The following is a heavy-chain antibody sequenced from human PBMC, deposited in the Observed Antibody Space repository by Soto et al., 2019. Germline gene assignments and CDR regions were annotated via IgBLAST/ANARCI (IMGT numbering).Heavy chain of an antibody. J-gene: IGHJ3*02. D-gene: IGHD2-8*02. CDR3: AKATPTGGGASDI. CDR2: ILVDGRT. V-gene: IGHV3-23*01. Sequence: GRSLRLSCAASGFICSSYDMSWVRQAPGKGLEWVSTILVDGRTFYVDSVKGRFTISRDSSQNTVYLQMNSLTAGDTALYYCAKATPTGGGASDICGQGPMVTVSS. CDR1: GFICSSYD.